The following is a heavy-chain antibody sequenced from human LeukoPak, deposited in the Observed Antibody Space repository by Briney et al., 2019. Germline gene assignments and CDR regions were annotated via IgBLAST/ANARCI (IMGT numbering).Heavy chain of an antibody. Sequence: GGSLRLSCEASGFTFDDYDMHWVRQAPGKGLEWVSGITWNSGTIVYADSVKGRFIISRDNAKNSLYLQMKSLRPEDTALYYCAKEHGVAARFEDWGQGTLVIVSS. V-gene: IGHV3-9*01. J-gene: IGHJ4*02. CDR3: AKEHGVAARFED. D-gene: IGHD6-19*01. CDR2: ITWNSGTI. CDR1: GFTFDDYD.